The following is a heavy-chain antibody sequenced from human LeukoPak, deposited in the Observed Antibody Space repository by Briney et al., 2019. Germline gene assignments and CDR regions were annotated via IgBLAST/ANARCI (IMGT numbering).Heavy chain of an antibody. Sequence: ASVKVSCKASGYTFTNYFMHWVRQAPGQGLEWMGIINPRGGSTGYAQKFQGRITMTTDMSTRTVYMELSSMESEDTAVYYCARRDCVGDCYSNWFDPWGQGTLVTVSS. V-gene: IGHV1-46*01. D-gene: IGHD2-21*02. J-gene: IGHJ5*02. CDR1: GYTFTNYF. CDR2: INPRGGST. CDR3: ARRDCVGDCYSNWFDP.